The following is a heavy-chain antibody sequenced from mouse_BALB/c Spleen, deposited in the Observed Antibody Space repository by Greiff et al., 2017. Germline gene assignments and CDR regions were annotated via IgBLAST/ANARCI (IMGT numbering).Heavy chain of an antibody. J-gene: IGHJ2*01. CDR3: ARSRVVLDY. V-gene: IGHV1-7*01. CDR1: GYTFTSYW. CDR2: INPSTGYT. D-gene: IGHD1-1*01. Sequence: QVQLQQSGAELAKPGASVKMSCKASGYTFTSYWMHWVKQRPGQGLEWIGYINPSTGYTEYNQKFKDKATLTADKSSSTAYMQLSSLTSEDSAVYYCARSRVVLDYWGQGTTLTVSS.